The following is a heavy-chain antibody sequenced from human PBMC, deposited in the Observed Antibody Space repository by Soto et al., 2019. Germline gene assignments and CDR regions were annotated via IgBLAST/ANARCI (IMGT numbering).Heavy chain of an antibody. CDR2: ISYNGNDK. CDR1: GFSFRDYD. V-gene: IGHV3-30*03. CDR3: VRVEGIAVTT. J-gene: IGHJ5*02. D-gene: IGHD6-19*01. Sequence: QVQLVESGGGVVQPGRSLRLSCVVSGFSFRDYDMNWVRQVPGKGLEWVAVISYNGNDKYYADYVKGRFTLSRDTSKNTLYLQMNSLRTEDTAVYYCVRVEGIAVTTWGQGTLVTVSS.